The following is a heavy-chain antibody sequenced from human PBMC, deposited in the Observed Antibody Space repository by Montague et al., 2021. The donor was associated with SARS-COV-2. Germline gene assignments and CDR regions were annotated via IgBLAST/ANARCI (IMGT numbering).Heavy chain of an antibody. CDR3: AREYPPPRWFGELDYYGMDV. V-gene: IGHV6-1*01. Sequence: CAISGESVSSNSAAWNWIRQSPSRGLEWLGRTYYRSKWYNDYAVSVKSRITINPDTSKNQFSLQLNSVAPEDTAVYYCAREYPPPRWFGELDYYGMDVWGQGTTVTVSS. D-gene: IGHD3-10*01. J-gene: IGHJ6*02. CDR2: TYYRSKWYN. CDR1: GESVSSNSAA.